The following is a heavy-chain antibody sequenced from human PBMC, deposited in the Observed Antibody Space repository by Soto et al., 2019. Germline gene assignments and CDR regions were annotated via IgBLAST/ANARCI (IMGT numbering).Heavy chain of an antibody. V-gene: IGHV1-3*01. CDR2: INAGNGNT. CDR3: ARDCSSTSCYGGFDY. D-gene: IGHD2-2*01. J-gene: IGHJ4*02. Sequence: ASVKVSCKASGYTFTSYAMHWVRQAPGQRLEWMGWINAGNGNTKYSQKFQGRVTITRDTSASTAYMELSSLRSEDTAVYYCARDCSSTSCYGGFDYWGQGTLVTVSS. CDR1: GYTFTSYA.